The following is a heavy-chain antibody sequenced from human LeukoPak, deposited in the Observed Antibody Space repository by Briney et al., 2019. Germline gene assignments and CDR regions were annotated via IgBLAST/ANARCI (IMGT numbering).Heavy chain of an antibody. Sequence: GGSLRLSCAASGSYEMTWVRQAPGKGLEWISYIISSGTTISYADSVKGRFTISRDNAKNSVFLHMNSLRAEDTAVYYCARDRIWGAFDVWGQGTMVTVTS. CDR1: GSYE. V-gene: IGHV3-48*03. CDR2: IISSGTTI. D-gene: IGHD3-16*01. J-gene: IGHJ3*01. CDR3: ARDRIWGAFDV.